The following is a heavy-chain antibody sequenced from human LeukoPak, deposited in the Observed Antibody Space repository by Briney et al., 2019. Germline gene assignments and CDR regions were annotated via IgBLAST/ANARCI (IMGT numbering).Heavy chain of an antibody. Sequence: ASVKVSCKVSGYTLTELSMHWVRQAPGKGLEWMGGFDPEDGETIYAQKFQGRVTMTEDTSTDTAYMELSSLRSEDTAVYYCARVPFLYCSSTSCYNVRGAFDIWGQGTMVTVSS. CDR1: GYTLTELS. V-gene: IGHV1-24*01. CDR3: ARVPFLYCSSTSCYNVRGAFDI. J-gene: IGHJ3*02. D-gene: IGHD2-2*02. CDR2: FDPEDGET.